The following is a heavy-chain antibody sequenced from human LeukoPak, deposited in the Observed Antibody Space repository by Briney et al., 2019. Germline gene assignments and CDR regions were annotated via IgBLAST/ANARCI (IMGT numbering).Heavy chain of an antibody. D-gene: IGHD6-19*01. Sequence: PGGSLRLSCAASGFTFGNYGMSWVRQAPGKGLEWVSSISGTGGSTYYADSVKGRFTISRDNAKNTLYLQMNGLSADESAVYYCGTRPAVAAQPPPFDCWGQGTLVTVSS. J-gene: IGHJ4*02. CDR2: ISGTGGST. V-gene: IGHV3-23*01. CDR1: GFTFGNYG. CDR3: GTRPAVAAQPPPFDC.